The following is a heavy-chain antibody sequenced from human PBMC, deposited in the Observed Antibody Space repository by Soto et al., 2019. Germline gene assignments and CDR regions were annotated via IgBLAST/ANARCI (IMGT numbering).Heavy chain of an antibody. CDR2: SIPIFGTA. J-gene: IGHJ4*02. CDR3: ARVTRPYYCDSSGYYFHY. D-gene: IGHD3-22*01. CDR1: GGTFSSYA. Sequence: QVQLVQSGAEVKKPGSSVKVSCKASGGTFSSYAISWVRQAPGQGLEWMGGSIPIFGTANYAQKFQGRVTITADESSSTAYMELSSLRSEDTAVYYCARVTRPYYCDSSGYYFHYWGQGSLVTVSS. V-gene: IGHV1-69*01.